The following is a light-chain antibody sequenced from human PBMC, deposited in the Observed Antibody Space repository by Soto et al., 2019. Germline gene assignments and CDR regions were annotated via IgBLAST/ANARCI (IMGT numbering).Light chain of an antibody. J-gene: IGLJ1*01. CDR2: HVT. CDR1: SSDIGHYDY. CDR3: CSLTTLHTYV. V-gene: IGLV2-14*03. Sequence: QSVLTQPASVSGSPGQSITISCTGTSSDIGHYDYVSWYQQHPGTAPKLMIYHVTYRPSGVSNRYSGSKSGNSASLTISGLQADDEADYYCCSLTTLHTYVFGSGTKVTVL.